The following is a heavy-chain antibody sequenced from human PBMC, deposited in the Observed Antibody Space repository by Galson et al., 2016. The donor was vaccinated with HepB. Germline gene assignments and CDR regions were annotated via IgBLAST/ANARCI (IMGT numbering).Heavy chain of an antibody. CDR1: GFTFSSYG. CDR2: IWYDGTNK. CDR3: AKGDGYNYARLDY. D-gene: IGHD5-24*01. V-gene: IGHV3-33*06. J-gene: IGHJ4*02. Sequence: SLRLSCAASGFTFSSYGMHWVRQAPGKGLEWVAVIWYDGTNKYYADSVKGRFTISRDNSKNTLYLQMNSLRAEDTAVYYCAKGDGYNYARLDYWGQGTLVTVSP.